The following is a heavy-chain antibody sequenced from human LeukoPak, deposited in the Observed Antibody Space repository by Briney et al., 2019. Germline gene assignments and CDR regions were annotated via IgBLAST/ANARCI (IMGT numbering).Heavy chain of an antibody. J-gene: IGHJ4*02. CDR2: INHSGRT. D-gene: IGHD3-3*01. CDR1: GGSISSGGYY. V-gene: IGHV4-39*01. CDR3: ARLRFLEWLLPEYYFDY. Sequence: SETLSLTCTVSGGSISSGGYYWSWIRQPPGKGLEWIGEINHSGRTNYNPSLKSRVTISVDTSKNQFSLKLSSVTAADTAVYYCARLRFLEWLLPEYYFDYWGQGTLVTVSS.